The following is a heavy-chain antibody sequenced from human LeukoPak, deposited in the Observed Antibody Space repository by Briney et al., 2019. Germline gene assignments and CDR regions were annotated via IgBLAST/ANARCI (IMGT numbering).Heavy chain of an antibody. CDR2: ISGSGGST. Sequence: GGSLRLSCAASGFTFGSYAMSWVRQAPGKGLEWVSAISGSGGSTYYADSVKGRFTISRDNSKNTLYLQMNSLRAEDTAVYYCAKDQVGSGSYGAFDIWGQGTMVTVSS. D-gene: IGHD1-26*01. V-gene: IGHV3-23*01. J-gene: IGHJ3*02. CDR3: AKDQVGSGSYGAFDI. CDR1: GFTFGSYA.